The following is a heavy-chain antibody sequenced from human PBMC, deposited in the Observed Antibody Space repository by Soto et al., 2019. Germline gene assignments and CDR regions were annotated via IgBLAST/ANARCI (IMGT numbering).Heavy chain of an antibody. J-gene: IGHJ6*02. CDR3: ARSYDSSGYYHYYYDGMDV. CDR2: IIPIFGTA. V-gene: IGHV1-69*06. Sequence: QVQLVQSGAEVKKPGSSVKVSCKASGGTFSSYAISWVRQAPGQGLEWMGGIIPIFGTANYAQKFQGRVTISADKFTSTAYMGLSSRRSEERAVYYGARSYDSSGYYHYYYDGMDVWGQGSTVTVSS. CDR1: GGTFSSYA. D-gene: IGHD3-22*01.